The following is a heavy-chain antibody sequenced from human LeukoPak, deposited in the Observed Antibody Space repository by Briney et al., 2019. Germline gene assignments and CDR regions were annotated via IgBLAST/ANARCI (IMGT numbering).Heavy chain of an antibody. V-gene: IGHV1-18*01. D-gene: IGHD6-13*01. CDR2: ISAYNGNT. CDR3: ASLIAAAGTEHLTDY. Sequence: ASVKVSCKASGYTFTSYGISWVRQAPGQGLEWMGWISAYNGNTNYAQKLQGRVTMTTDTSTSTAYMELRSLRSDDTAVYYCASLIAAAGTEHLTDYWGQGTLVTVSS. J-gene: IGHJ4*02. CDR1: GYTFTSYG.